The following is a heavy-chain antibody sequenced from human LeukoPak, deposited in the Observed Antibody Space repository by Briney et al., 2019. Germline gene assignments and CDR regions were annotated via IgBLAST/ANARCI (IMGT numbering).Heavy chain of an antibody. V-gene: IGHV3-48*02. CDR1: GFTFSSYS. CDR3: ARVRRSAKNYYGMDV. J-gene: IGHJ6*02. CDR2: ISSSSSTI. Sequence: GGSLRLSCAASGFTFSSYSMNWVRQAPGKGLEWVSYISSSSSTIYYADSVKGRFTISRDNAKNSLFLQMNSLRDEDTAVYYCARVRRSAKNYYGMDVWDQGSTVTVSS.